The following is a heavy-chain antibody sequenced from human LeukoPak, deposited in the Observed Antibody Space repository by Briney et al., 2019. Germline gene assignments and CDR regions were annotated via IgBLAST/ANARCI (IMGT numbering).Heavy chain of an antibody. CDR3: AKDVRGGDRAIVPIDY. CDR2: ISYDGSNK. Sequence: GGSLRLSCAASGFTFSSYGMHWVRQAPGKGLEWVAVISYDGSNKYYADSVKGRFTISRDNSKNTVYLQMNSLRVEDTAIYYCAKDVRGGDRAIVPIDYWGQGTLVTVSS. D-gene: IGHD3-16*02. J-gene: IGHJ4*02. V-gene: IGHV3-30*12. CDR1: GFTFSSYG.